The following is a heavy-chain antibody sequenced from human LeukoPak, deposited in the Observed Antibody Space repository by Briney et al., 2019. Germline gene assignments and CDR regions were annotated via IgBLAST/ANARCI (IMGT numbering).Heavy chain of an antibody. CDR1: GFTFTDYY. CDR2: IDISGSYT. Sequence: GGSLRLSCAASGFTFTDYYMSWIRQAPGKGLEWVSYIDISGSYTNYADSVRGRFTISRDNAENSLYLQMNSLRAEDTAVYYCARDRSAVEDYWGQGTLVTVSS. D-gene: IGHD5-18*01. V-gene: IGHV3-11*06. J-gene: IGHJ4*02. CDR3: ARDRSAVEDY.